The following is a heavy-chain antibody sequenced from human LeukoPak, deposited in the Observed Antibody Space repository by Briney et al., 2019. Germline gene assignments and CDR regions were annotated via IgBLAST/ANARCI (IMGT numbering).Heavy chain of an antibody. V-gene: IGHV1-8*01. Sequence: GASVKVSCKASVYTFTSYDINWVRQATGQGLEWMGWMNPNSGKTGYAQKFQGRVTMTRNTSISTAYMELSSLRSEDTAVYCCARGQVGYSYGYRDWFDPWGQGTLVTVSS. J-gene: IGHJ5*02. CDR2: MNPNSGKT. CDR1: VYTFTSYD. CDR3: ARGQVGYSYGYRDWFDP. D-gene: IGHD5-18*01.